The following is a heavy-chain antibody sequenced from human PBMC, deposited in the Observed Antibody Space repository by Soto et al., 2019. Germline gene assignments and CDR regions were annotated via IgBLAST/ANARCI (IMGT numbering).Heavy chain of an antibody. V-gene: IGHV1-69*12. CDR1: GGTFSSYA. J-gene: IGHJ6*02. CDR2: IIPIFGTA. CDR3: ARCITGTVSYYACMDV. D-gene: IGHD1-20*01. Sequence: QVQLVQSGAEVKKPGSSVKVSCKASGGTFSSYAISWVRQAPGQGLEWMGGIIPIFGTANYAQKFQGRVTITADESTFTAYIELSSLKAEDTGEYYFARCITGTVSYYACMDVWGQATTVTVSS.